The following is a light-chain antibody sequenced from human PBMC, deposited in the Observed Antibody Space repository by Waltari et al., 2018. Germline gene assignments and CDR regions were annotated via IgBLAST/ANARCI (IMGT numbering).Light chain of an antibody. J-gene: IGKJ4*01. Sequence: DIVLTQSPDSLAVSLGERATINCKSSQSLLDTSNNKNYLAWYRQKPGQPPQLLFYWASTRNSGVPGRLSGGGSGSDFTLTNSGLQADDVAVYYCQQYSGSPLTFGGGTKVEIE. CDR1: QSLLDTSNNKNY. V-gene: IGKV4-1*01. CDR3: QQYSGSPLT. CDR2: WAS.